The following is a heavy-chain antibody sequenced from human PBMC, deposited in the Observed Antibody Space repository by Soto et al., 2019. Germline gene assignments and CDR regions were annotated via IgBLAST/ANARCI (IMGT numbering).Heavy chain of an antibody. Sequence: QVQLQESGPGLVKPSQTLSLTCAVSGGSISSDGFYWGWIRQHPGKGLEWIASIFYSGTTYYNPSLKSRVSISVDSSKNQLSLKMRSVTAADTAVYYCARVIHESSGYLGFQHWGQGTLVTVSS. V-gene: IGHV4-31*11. CDR2: IFYSGTT. J-gene: IGHJ1*01. D-gene: IGHD3-22*01. CDR3: ARVIHESSGYLGFQH. CDR1: GGSISSDGFY.